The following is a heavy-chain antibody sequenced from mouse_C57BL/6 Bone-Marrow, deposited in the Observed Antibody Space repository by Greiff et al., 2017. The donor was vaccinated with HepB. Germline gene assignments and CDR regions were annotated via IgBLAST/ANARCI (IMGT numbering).Heavy chain of an antibody. CDR3: ARSRHYYGSSYAMDY. Sequence: QVQLQQPGAELVKPGASVKMSCKASGYTFTSYWITWVKQRPGQGLEWIGDIYPGSGSTNYNEKFKSKATLTVDTSSSTAYMQLSSLTSEDSAVYYWARSRHYYGSSYAMDYWGQGTSVTVSS. V-gene: IGHV1-55*01. CDR1: GYTFTSYW. CDR2: IYPGSGST. J-gene: IGHJ4*01. D-gene: IGHD1-1*01.